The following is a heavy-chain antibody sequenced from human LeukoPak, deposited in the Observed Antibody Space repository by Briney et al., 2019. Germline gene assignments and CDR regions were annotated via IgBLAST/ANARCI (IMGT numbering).Heavy chain of an antibody. Sequence: SEALSLTCTVSGGSISSYYWSWIRQPPGKGLEWIGDIYYSGSTNYNPSLKSRVTISVDTSKNQFSLRLSSVTAADAAVYYSARLASGSYGPLTPFDYWGQGTLVTVSS. CDR2: IYYSGST. CDR3: ARLASGSYGPLTPFDY. CDR1: GGSISSYY. J-gene: IGHJ4*02. V-gene: IGHV4-59*08. D-gene: IGHD1-26*01.